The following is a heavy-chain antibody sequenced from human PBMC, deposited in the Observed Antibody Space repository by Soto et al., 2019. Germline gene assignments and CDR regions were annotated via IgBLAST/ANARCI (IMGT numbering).Heavy chain of an antibody. CDR2: IRSKAYGGTT. CDR1: GFTFGDYA. CDR3: TRVWEAEAGIYDWFDP. Sequence: EVQLVASGGGLVQPGRSLRLSCTTSGFTFGDYAMSWFRQAPGKGLEWVGFIRSKAYGGTTQYAASVKGRFTISRDDSKSIAYLQLDSLKTEDTAVYYCTRVWEAEAGIYDWFDPWGQGTLVTVSS. V-gene: IGHV3-49*03. J-gene: IGHJ5*02. D-gene: IGHD6-13*01.